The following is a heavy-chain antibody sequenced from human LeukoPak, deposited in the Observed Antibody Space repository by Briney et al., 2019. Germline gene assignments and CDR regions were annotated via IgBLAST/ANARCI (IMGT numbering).Heavy chain of an antibody. CDR2: INHSGST. CDR3: ARASSGWFSFDY. CDR1: GGSFSGYY. V-gene: IGHV4-34*01. J-gene: IGHJ4*02. D-gene: IGHD6-19*01. Sequence: PSETLSLTCAVYGGSFSGYYWSWIRQPPGKGLEWIGEINHSGSTNYNPSLKSRVTISVDTSKNQFSLKLSSVTAADTAVYYRARASSGWFSFDYWGQGTLVTVSS.